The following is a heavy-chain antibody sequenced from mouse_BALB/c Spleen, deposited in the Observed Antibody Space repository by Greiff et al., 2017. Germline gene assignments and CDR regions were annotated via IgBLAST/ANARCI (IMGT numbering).Heavy chain of an antibody. D-gene: IGHD1-1*01. CDR2: ISYSGST. CDR3: ARASITTVVARRNWYFDV. CDR1: GYSITSDYA. J-gene: IGHJ1*01. V-gene: IGHV3-2*02. Sequence: EVKLMESGPGLVKPSQSLSLTCTVTGYSITSDYAWNWIRQFPGNKLEWMGYISYSGSTSYNPSLKSRISITRDTSKNQFFLQLNSVTTEDTATYYCARASITTVVARRNWYFDVWGAGTTVTVSS.